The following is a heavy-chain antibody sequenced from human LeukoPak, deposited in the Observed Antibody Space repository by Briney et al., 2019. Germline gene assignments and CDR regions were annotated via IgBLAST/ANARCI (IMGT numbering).Heavy chain of an antibody. CDR1: GFTFSDYY. V-gene: IGHV3-11*04. Sequence: PGGSLRLSCAASGFTFSDYYMSWIRQAPGKGLEWVSYISSSGSTIYYADSVKGRFTISRDNVKNSLYLQMNSLRAEDTAVYYCARARMTAMRTDAFDIWGQGTMVTVSS. J-gene: IGHJ3*02. CDR2: ISSSGSTI. CDR3: ARARMTAMRTDAFDI. D-gene: IGHD2-21*02.